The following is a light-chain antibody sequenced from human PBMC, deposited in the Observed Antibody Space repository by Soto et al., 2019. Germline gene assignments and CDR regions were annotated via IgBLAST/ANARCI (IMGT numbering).Light chain of an antibody. V-gene: IGKV3-20*01. CDR3: QQYGSSGT. CDR1: QSVSNNY. Sequence: EIGLTQSPGTLSLSPGERATLSCRASQSVSNNYLAWYQQKPGQAPRLLIYGASNRATGIPGRFSGSGSGTDFTLPISILEPEDFAVYYCQQYGSSGTFGQGTKVEIK. CDR2: GAS. J-gene: IGKJ1*01.